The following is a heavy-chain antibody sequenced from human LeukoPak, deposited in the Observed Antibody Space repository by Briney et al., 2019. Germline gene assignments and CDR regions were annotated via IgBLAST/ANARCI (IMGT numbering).Heavy chain of an antibody. CDR2: IRSSSET. CDR1: GFTVSSNY. D-gene: IGHD5-12*01. Sequence: GGSLRLSCAASGFTVSSNYMSWVRQAPGKGLEWVSHIRSSSETFYADSVKGRFTISRDNARNSLYLQMNNLRGEDTAIYYCARDAGNSGYGCDLWGQGTLDTVSS. V-gene: IGHV3-69-1*01. CDR3: ARDAGNSGYGCDL. J-gene: IGHJ5*02.